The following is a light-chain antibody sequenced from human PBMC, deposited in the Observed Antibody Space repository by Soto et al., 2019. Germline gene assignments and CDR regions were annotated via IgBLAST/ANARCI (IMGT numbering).Light chain of an antibody. CDR2: GAS. Sequence: EIVLTQSPGTLSLSPGERATLSCRAGQSVSSSYLAWYQQKPGQAPRLLIYGASRRATGIPDRFSGSGSGTDFTLTISRLEPEDFAVYYCQQHGSSPYTFGQGTKLEIK. J-gene: IGKJ2*01. CDR1: QSVSSSY. CDR3: QQHGSSPYT. V-gene: IGKV3-20*01.